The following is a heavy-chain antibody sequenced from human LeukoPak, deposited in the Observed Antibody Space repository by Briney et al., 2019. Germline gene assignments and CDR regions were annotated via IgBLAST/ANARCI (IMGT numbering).Heavy chain of an antibody. CDR3: ARDLPTLIPGFDP. J-gene: IGHJ5*02. CDR2: IYYSGST. Sequence: SETPSLTCTVSGGSISSYYWSWIRQPPGKGLEWIGYIYYSGSTNYNPSLKSRVTISVDTSKNQFSLKLSSVTAADTAVYYCARDLPTLIPGFDPWGQGTLVTVSS. CDR1: GGSISSYY. V-gene: IGHV4-59*01. D-gene: IGHD3-16*01.